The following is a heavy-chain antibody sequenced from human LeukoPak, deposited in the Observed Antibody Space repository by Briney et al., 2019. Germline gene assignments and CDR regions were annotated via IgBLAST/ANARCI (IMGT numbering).Heavy chain of an antibody. V-gene: IGHV1-8*01. CDR3: ARGVLLPHYYYGMDV. CDR2: MNPNSGNT. Sequence: ASVTVSCTASGYTFTSYDINWVRQATGQGLEWMGWMNPNSGNTGYAQKFQGRVTMTRNTSISTAYMELSSLRSEDTAVYYCARGVLLPHYYYGMDVWGQGTTVTISS. CDR1: GYTFTSYD. J-gene: IGHJ6*02.